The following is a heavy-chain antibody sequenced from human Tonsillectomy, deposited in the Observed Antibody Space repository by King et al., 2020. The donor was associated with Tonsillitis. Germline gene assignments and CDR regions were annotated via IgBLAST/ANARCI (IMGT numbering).Heavy chain of an antibody. D-gene: IGHD2-15*01. CDR1: GFTFSTYS. Sequence: VQLVESGGGLVKPGGSLRLSCAASGFTFSTYSMNWVRQAPGKGLEWVSSITYSSNYIYYADSVRGRFTISRDNAKNSLYLQMNSLRAEDTAVYYCARARGIGSPFDYWGQGTLVTVSS. V-gene: IGHV3-21*01. CDR3: ARARGIGSPFDY. CDR2: ITYSSNYI. J-gene: IGHJ4*02.